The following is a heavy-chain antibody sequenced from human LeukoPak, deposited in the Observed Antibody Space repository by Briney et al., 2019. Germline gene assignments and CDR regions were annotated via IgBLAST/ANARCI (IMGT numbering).Heavy chain of an antibody. V-gene: IGHV3-21*01. J-gene: IGHJ4*02. CDR3: ARDQRSNEWFGELTLYPFDY. CDR2: ISSSSSYI. CDR1: GFTFSSYS. Sequence: GGSLRLPCAASGFTFSSYSMNWVRQAPGKGLEWVSSISSSSSYIYYADSVKGRFTISRDNAKNSLYLQMNSLRAEDTAVYYCARDQRSNEWFGELTLYPFDYWGQGTLVTVSS. D-gene: IGHD3-10*01.